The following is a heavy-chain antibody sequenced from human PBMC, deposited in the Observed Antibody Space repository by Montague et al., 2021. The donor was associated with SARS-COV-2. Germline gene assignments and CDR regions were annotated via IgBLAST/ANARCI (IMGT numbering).Heavy chain of an antibody. J-gene: IGHJ5*02. D-gene: IGHD6-13*01. CDR1: GGSISGYY. CDR2: IFYNGDT. V-gene: IGHV4-59*08. CDR3: AIHRQHHNH. Sequence: SETLSLTCTVSGGSISGYYWTWIRHPPGKGLEWIGYIFYNGDTNYNPSLKSRVSISVDTSKNQFSLKLIAVTAADTAVYFCAIHRQHHNHWGQGAMVAVSS.